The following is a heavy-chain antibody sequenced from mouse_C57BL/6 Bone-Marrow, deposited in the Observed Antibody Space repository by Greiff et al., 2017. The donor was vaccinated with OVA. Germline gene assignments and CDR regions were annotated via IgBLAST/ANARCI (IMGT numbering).Heavy chain of an antibody. CDR1: GYTFTSYG. D-gene: IGHD1-1*01. CDR3: AREGGYYYGSSYDAY. J-gene: IGHJ3*01. Sequence: ESGAELARPGASVKLSCKASGYTFTSYGISWVKQRTGQGLEWIGEIYPRSGNTYYNEKFKGKATLTADKSSSTAYMELRSLTSEDSAVYFCAREGGYYYGSSYDAYWGQGTLVTVSA. CDR2: IYPRSGNT. V-gene: IGHV1-81*01.